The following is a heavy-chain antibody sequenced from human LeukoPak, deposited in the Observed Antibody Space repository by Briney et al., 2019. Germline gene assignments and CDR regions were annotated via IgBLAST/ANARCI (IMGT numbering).Heavy chain of an antibody. Sequence: PGGSLRLSCAASGFTFNTYAMSWVRQAPGKGLEWVSAISGSGGSTDYSDSVKGRFTTSRDNSKNTLYLQMNSLRAEDTAVYYCAKPSSGWYLLDYWGQGTLVTVSS. CDR3: AKPSSGWYLLDY. D-gene: IGHD6-19*01. CDR1: GFTFNTYA. J-gene: IGHJ4*02. CDR2: ISGSGGST. V-gene: IGHV3-23*01.